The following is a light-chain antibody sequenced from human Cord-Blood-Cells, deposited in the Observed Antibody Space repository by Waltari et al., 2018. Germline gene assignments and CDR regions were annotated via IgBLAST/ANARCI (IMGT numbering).Light chain of an antibody. Sequence: DIQMTQSPSSVSASVGDRVTITCRASPGISRWLALYQQKPGQAPKRLIYAASSLQSGVPSRFSGSGSGTDFTLTSSSLQPEDIATYYCQQANSFPFTFGPGTKVDI. CDR1: PGISRW. CDR3: QQANSFPFT. V-gene: IGKV1-12*01. J-gene: IGKJ3*01. CDR2: AAS.